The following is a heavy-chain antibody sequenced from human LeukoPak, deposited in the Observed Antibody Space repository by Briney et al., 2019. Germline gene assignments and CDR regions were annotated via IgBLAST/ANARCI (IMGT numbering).Heavy chain of an antibody. Sequence: PSETLSLTCAVYGGSFSGYYWSWIRQPPGKGLEWIGEINHSGSTNYNPSLKSRVIISVDTSKNQFSLKLSSVTAADTAVYYCARPQYYYDSSGYHDAFDIWGQGTMVTVSS. CDR1: GGSFSGYY. J-gene: IGHJ3*02. CDR2: INHSGST. CDR3: ARPQYYYDSSGYHDAFDI. V-gene: IGHV4-34*01. D-gene: IGHD3-22*01.